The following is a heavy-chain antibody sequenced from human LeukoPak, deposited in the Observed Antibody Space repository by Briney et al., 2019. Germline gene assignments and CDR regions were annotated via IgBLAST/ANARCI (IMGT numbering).Heavy chain of an antibody. D-gene: IGHD4-17*01. CDR2: IFFTGTT. J-gene: IGHJ3*01. CDR1: GGSFNSDY. V-gene: IGHV4-59*08. Sequence: SETLCLTCTVSGGSFNSDYWAWVRQSRQPRGKRLEWIGYIFFTGTTNYNPSLSSRVTFSVDTSKKQFSLRLTSVTVADTAVYYCARHRGGDYNDAFDLWGQGTLVTVSS. CDR3: ARHRGGDYNDAFDL.